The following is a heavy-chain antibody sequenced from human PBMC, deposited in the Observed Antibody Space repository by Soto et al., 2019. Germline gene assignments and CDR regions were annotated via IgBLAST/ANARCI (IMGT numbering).Heavy chain of an antibody. CDR3: AKVRASYLSASYFYYGLDV. CDR1: GFTFSHYV. J-gene: IGHJ6*02. CDR2: ISGSGSTI. D-gene: IGHD3-10*01. Sequence: PGGSLRLSCEASGFTFSHYVLSWFRQAPGRGLEWVSSISGSGSTIYLADSVRGRFAMSRDLSRNTVSLQMNSLRAEDTAIYYCAKVRASYLSASYFYYGLDVWGQGTTVTVSS. V-gene: IGHV3-23*01.